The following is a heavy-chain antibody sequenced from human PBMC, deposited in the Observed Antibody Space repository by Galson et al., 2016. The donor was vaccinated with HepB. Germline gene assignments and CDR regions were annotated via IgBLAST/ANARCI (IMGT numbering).Heavy chain of an antibody. CDR3: ARLGGSSWTFDF. D-gene: IGHD6-13*01. J-gene: IGHJ4*02. Sequence: SLRLSCAVSGFTLGHYWLSWVRQAPGKGLEWVATIKGDGSQTSYVDSARGRFTVSRGSAENSLFLQMDTLRAEDTAVYHCARLGGSSWTFDFWGQGTLVIVS. CDR2: IKGDGSQT. CDR1: GFTLGHYW. V-gene: IGHV3-7*01.